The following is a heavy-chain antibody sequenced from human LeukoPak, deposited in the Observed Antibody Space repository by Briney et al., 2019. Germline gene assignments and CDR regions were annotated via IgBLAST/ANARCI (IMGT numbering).Heavy chain of an antibody. V-gene: IGHV4-61*02. CDR3: ASGGYYDPAFDY. Sequence: SETLSLTCTVSGGSLSSGSYYWSWLRQPAGRGLEGIGRIYTSGSTNYNPSHKSRVTISVDTSKNQFSLKLSSVTAADTAVYYCASGGYYDPAFDYWGQGTLVTVSS. J-gene: IGHJ4*02. CDR2: IYTSGST. D-gene: IGHD3-22*01. CDR1: GGSLSSGSYY.